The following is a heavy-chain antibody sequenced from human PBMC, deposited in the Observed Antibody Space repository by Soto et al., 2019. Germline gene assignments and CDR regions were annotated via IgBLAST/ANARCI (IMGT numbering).Heavy chain of an antibody. V-gene: IGHV3-23*01. J-gene: IGHJ4*02. CDR2: IIGSGGST. CDR3: AKDPGSGWYVY. Sequence: XGSLRLSCSAAGVTLSSNAMSWVRQAPGKGLDWVSAIIGSGGSTYYADSVKGRFTISRDNSKNALYLQMNSLRAEDTAVYYCAKDPGSGWYVYWGQGTLVTVSS. CDR1: GVTLSSNA. D-gene: IGHD6-19*01.